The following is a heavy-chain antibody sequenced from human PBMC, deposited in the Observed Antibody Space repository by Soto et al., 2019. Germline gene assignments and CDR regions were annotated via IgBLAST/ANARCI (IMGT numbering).Heavy chain of an antibody. J-gene: IGHJ6*02. D-gene: IGHD6-13*01. CDR1: GGIFSDFS. CDR3: ASSLRMPGIGNYYYGMDV. Sequence: QVQLVQSGAEVKKPGSSLKVSCKASGGIFSDFSFSWVRQAPGLGLEWMGGIMPIFGGPDYAQRFRGRVTITADEVTRTAFMELRGLTSEDTATYYCASSLRMPGIGNYYYGMDVWGQGTTVTVSS. CDR2: IMPIFGGP. V-gene: IGHV1-69*12.